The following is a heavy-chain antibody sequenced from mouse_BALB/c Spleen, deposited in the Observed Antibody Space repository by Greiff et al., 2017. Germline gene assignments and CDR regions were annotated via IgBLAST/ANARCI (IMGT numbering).Heavy chain of an antibody. V-gene: IGHV1S22*01. CDR2: IYPGSGST. D-gene: IGHD2-10*02. J-gene: IGHJ4*01. CDR3: TRGYGNYLYYYAMDY. CDR1: GYTFTSYW. Sequence: LKQPGSELVRPGASVKLSCKASGYTFTSYWMHWVKQRHGQGLEWIGNIYPGSGSTNYDEKFKSKGTLTVDTSSSTAYMHLSSLTSEDSAVYYCTRGYGNYLYYYAMDYWGQGTSVTVSS.